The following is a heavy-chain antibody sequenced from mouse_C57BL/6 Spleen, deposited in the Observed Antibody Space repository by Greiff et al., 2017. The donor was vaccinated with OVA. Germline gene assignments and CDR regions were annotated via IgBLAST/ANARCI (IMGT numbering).Heavy chain of an antibody. CDR1: GYTFTDYY. D-gene: IGHD1-1*01. Sequence: VQLQQSGPELVKPGASVKISCKASGYTFTDYYMNWVKQSHGKSLEWIGDINPNNGGTSYNQKFKGKATLTVDKSSSTAYMELRSLTSEDSAVYYCASSSTTVVARWYFDVWGTGTTVTVSS. V-gene: IGHV1-26*01. CDR3: ASSSTTVVARWYFDV. J-gene: IGHJ1*03. CDR2: INPNNGGT.